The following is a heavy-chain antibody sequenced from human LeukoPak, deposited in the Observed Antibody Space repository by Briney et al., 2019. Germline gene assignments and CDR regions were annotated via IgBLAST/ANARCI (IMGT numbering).Heavy chain of an antibody. V-gene: IGHV4-30-4*08. J-gene: IGHJ4*02. D-gene: IGHD3-22*01. CDR3: ARGGYYYDSSGYYYPFDY. Sequence: PSETLSLTCTVSGGSTTSGDYYWSWLRPPPGTGLDWVGYIYDSGSTYYSPSLESRVTMSVDTSKNHFSLRLSSVTAADTAVYYCARGGYYYDSSGYYYPFDYWGQGTLVTVSS. CDR1: GGSTTSGDYY. CDR2: IYDSGST.